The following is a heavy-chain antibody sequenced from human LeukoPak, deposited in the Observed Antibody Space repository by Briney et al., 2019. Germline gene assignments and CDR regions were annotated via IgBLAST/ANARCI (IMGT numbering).Heavy chain of an antibody. D-gene: IGHD6-19*01. CDR2: INSDGSST. J-gene: IGHJ4*02. CDR1: GFTFSNYW. CDR3: VNMRGGAVAGTRSDY. V-gene: IGHV3-74*01. Sequence: GGSLRLSCEASGFTFSNYWMHWVRQAPGKGLVWVSRINSDGSSTTYADSVKGRFTISGDNAKNTLYLQMSSLRVEDTAVYYCVNMRGGAVAGTRSDYWGQGTLVTVSS.